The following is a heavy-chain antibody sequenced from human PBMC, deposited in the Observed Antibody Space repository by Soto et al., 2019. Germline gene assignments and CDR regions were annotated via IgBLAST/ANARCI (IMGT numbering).Heavy chain of an antibody. CDR2: ISGRGGSA. CDR1: GFTFNNYA. V-gene: IGHV3-23*01. Sequence: EVQLLESGGGLVQPGGSLRLSCAASGFTFNNYAMSWVRQAPGKGLEWVSTISGRGGSAYYADSVKGRFTISRDNSKNTLYLQMNSLRAEDTAVYYCAQDDYSDGRGYVHIDNWGQGTLVTVSS. J-gene: IGHJ4*02. D-gene: IGHD3-22*01. CDR3: AQDDYSDGRGYVHIDN.